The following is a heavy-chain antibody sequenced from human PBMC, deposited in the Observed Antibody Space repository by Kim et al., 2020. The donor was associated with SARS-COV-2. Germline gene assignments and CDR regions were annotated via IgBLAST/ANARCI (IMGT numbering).Heavy chain of an antibody. V-gene: IGHV3-7*03. CDR2: K. CDR3: ASGLGFRD. J-gene: IGHJ1*01. Sequence: KDYENSVKGRFTIARDNAENALYLKMSGLRAEDTAVYYCASGLGFRDWGQGTLVTVSS. D-gene: IGHD1-26*01.